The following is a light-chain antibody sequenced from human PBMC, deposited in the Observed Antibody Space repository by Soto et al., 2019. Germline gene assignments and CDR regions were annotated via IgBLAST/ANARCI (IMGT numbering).Light chain of an antibody. CDR3: TSYRSSSSWV. CDR1: SSDVGGYNY. CDR2: EVS. J-gene: IGLJ3*02. Sequence: QSALTQPASVSGSPGKSITISCTGTSSDVGGYNYVSWYQQSPGKAPKLMIYEVSNRPSGVSNRFSGSKSGNTASLTISGLQAEDEADYYCTSYRSSSSWVFGGGTKLTVL. V-gene: IGLV2-14*01.